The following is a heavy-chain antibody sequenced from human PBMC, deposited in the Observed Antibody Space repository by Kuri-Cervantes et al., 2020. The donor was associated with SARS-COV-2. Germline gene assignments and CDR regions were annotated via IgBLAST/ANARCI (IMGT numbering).Heavy chain of an antibody. J-gene: IGHJ3*02. D-gene: IGHD3-22*01. CDR1: GFTFDDYG. CDR2: INWNGGST. Sequence: GESLKISCAASGFTFDDYGMSWVRQAPGKGLEWVSGINWNGGSTGYADSVKGRFTISRDNAKNSLYLQMNSLRAEDTAVYYCAKDGDSSGYYADAFDIWGQGTMVTVSS. V-gene: IGHV3-20*04. CDR3: AKDGDSSGYYADAFDI.